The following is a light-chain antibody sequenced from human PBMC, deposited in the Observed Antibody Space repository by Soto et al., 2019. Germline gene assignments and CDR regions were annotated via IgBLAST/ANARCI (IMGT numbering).Light chain of an antibody. CDR3: SSYTSSLSVV. V-gene: IGLV2-14*01. CDR2: DVS. J-gene: IGLJ2*01. Sequence: QSALTQPASVSGSPGQSITISCTGTSSDVGGYNYVSWYQQHPGKAPKLIIYDVSNRPSGVSNRFSGSKSGNTASLTISGLQAEDEADYYCSSYTSSLSVVFGGGTKLTVL. CDR1: SSDVGGYNY.